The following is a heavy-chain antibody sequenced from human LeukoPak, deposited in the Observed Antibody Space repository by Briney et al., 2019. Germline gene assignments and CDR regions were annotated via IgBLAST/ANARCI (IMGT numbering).Heavy chain of an antibody. J-gene: IGHJ6*04. CDR3: ARTPSAATRYCYCYGMDV. CDR1: GWSFSGYY. CDR2: INHSGST. V-gene: IGHV4-34*01. Sequence: SETLSLTCAVYGWSFSGYYCSWIRQPPGKGLEWIAEINHSGSTKYNASLKSRVTISVDTSKNQFSLKLSSVTAADTAVYYCARTPSAATRYCYCYGMDVWGKGTTVTVSS. D-gene: IGHD2-15*01.